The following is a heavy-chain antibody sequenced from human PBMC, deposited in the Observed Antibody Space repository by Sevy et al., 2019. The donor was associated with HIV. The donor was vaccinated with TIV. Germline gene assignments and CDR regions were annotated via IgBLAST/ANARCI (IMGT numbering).Heavy chain of an antibody. D-gene: IGHD3-10*01. Sequence: SETLSLTCTVSGGSISNYYWSWIRQPPGKGLEWVGYINYRGTANYNLSLKSRVTISVDTSKNPFYLKLNSVTAADTAVYYCAREIIGYGSGRFFDYWGQGSLVTVSS. CDR2: INYRGTA. J-gene: IGHJ4*02. CDR1: GGSISNYY. CDR3: AREIIGYGSGRFFDY. V-gene: IGHV4-59*13.